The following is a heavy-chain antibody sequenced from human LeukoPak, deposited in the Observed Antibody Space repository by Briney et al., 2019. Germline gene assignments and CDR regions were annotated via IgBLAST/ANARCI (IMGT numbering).Heavy chain of an antibody. Sequence: GASVKVSCTASGYSFSGNYIHWVRQAPAQGLEWMGWINPKTGSTNYAEKFQGRVTMTRDTSISTCYMELSRLRSDDVAVYYCARSSGGSGRWGDNWFDPWGQGTLVIVSS. V-gene: IGHV1-2*02. CDR3: ARSSGGSGRWGDNWFDP. J-gene: IGHJ5*02. CDR1: GYSFSGNY. CDR2: INPKTGST. D-gene: IGHD3-10*01.